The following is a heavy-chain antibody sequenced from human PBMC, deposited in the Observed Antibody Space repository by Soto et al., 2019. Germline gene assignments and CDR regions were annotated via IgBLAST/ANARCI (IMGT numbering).Heavy chain of an antibody. CDR1: GGSISSGGYY. Sequence: QVQLQESGPGLVKPSQTLSLTCTVSGGSISSGGYYWSWIRQHPGKGLEWIGYIYYSGSTYYNPSLKSRVTLSVDTSKNQFSLKLSSVTAADTAVYYCARDLGVADSSGYYYYYYGMDVWGQGTTVTVSS. CDR3: ARDLGVADSSGYYYYYYGMDV. J-gene: IGHJ6*02. D-gene: IGHD3-22*01. V-gene: IGHV4-31*03. CDR2: IYYSGST.